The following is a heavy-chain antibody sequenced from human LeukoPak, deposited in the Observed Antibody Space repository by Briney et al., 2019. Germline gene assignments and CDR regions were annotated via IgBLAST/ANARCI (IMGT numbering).Heavy chain of an antibody. Sequence: GGSLRLSCEASGFTFSSYGMNWVRQAPGKGLEWVSSISSSSSYIYYADSVKGRFTISRDNAKNSLYLQMNSLRAEDTAVYYCARDRDGYNGCLDYWGQGTLVTVSS. CDR3: ARDRDGYNGCLDY. V-gene: IGHV3-21*01. J-gene: IGHJ4*02. CDR1: GFTFSSYG. D-gene: IGHD5-24*01. CDR2: ISSSSSYI.